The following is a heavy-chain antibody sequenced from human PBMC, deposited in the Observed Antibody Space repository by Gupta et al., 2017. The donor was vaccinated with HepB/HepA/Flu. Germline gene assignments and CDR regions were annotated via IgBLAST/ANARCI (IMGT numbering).Heavy chain of an antibody. CDR1: GFTFSSYS. D-gene: IGHD6-13*01. Sequence: EVQLVESGGGLVKPGGSLRLSCAASGFTFSSYSMNWVRQAPGKGLEWVSSISSSSSYIYYADSVKGRFTISRDNAKNSLYLQMNSLRAEDTAVYYCVRLAAVTDAFDIWGQGTMVTVSS. V-gene: IGHV3-21*01. CDR3: VRLAAVTDAFDI. J-gene: IGHJ3*02. CDR2: ISSSSSYI.